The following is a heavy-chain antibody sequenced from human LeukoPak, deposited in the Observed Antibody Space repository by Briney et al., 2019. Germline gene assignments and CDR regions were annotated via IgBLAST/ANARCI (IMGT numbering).Heavy chain of an antibody. Sequence: GGSLRLSCGASGFTFSTHGMHWVRQAPGKGLEWVAVIWYDGSDKYYADSVKGRFTISRDNSKNTLFLQMNGLRAEDTAVYYCARFRGGSAWYELDYWGRGTLVTVSS. CDR2: IWYDGSDK. D-gene: IGHD6-19*01. CDR1: GFTFSTHG. V-gene: IGHV3-33*01. CDR3: ARFRGGSAWYELDY. J-gene: IGHJ4*02.